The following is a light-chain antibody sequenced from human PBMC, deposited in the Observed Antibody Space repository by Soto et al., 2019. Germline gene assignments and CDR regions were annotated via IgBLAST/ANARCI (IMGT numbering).Light chain of an antibody. J-gene: IGKJ4*01. CDR3: QQYNSCVT. CDR2: KAS. CDR1: QSISTW. Sequence: DKPMSHSLATLSAYVEDRVTITCRASQSISTWLAWYQQKPGKAPNLLIYKASSLQSGVPSRFSGSGSGTEFTLTISSLQPDDFATYYCQQYNSCVTFGGGTKVDI. V-gene: IGKV1-5*03.